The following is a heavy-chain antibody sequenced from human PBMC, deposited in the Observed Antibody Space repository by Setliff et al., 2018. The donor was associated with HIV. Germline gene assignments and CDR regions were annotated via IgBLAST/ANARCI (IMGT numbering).Heavy chain of an antibody. CDR1: GFTFSDYV. J-gene: IGHJ6*02. D-gene: IGHD3-3*01. CDR3: ARATYYYFWRGNLYGMDV. Sequence: GGSLRLSCAASGFTFSDYVMYWVRQAPGKGLEWVTVISYDGSNESYADSVKGRFTISRDNSKNTLYLQMNSLRAEDTAVYYCARATYYYFWRGNLYGMDVWGQGTAVTVSS. V-gene: IGHV3-30*04. CDR2: ISYDGSNE.